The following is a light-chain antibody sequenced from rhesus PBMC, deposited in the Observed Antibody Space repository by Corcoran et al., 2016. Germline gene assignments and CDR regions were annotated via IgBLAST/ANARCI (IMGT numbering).Light chain of an antibody. Sequence: DIQMTQSPSSLSASVGYTVTITCQSSQGIRKYLAWYQQKPGKAPKLLIYDVSTLPRGVPSRFSGSGSGTEFTLTLSSLQPEDFATYYCQQHNSYPLTFGGGTKVELK. CDR3: QQHNSYPLT. J-gene: IGKJ4*01. CDR1: QGIRKY. CDR2: DVS. V-gene: IGKV1-25*01.